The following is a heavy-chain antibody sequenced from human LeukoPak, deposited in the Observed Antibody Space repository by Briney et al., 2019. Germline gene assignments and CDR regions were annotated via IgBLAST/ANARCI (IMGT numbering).Heavy chain of an antibody. J-gene: IGHJ5*02. V-gene: IGHV3-21*01. CDR1: GFTFSSYS. Sequence: GGSLRLSCAASGFTFSSYSMNWVRQAPGKGLEWVSSISSSSSYIYYADSVKGRFTISRDNAKNSLYLQMNSLRAEDTAVYYCARDAHPYYYDSSSFIWLDPWGQGTLVTVSS. CDR3: ARDAHPYYYDSSSFIWLDP. CDR2: ISSSSSYI. D-gene: IGHD3-22*01.